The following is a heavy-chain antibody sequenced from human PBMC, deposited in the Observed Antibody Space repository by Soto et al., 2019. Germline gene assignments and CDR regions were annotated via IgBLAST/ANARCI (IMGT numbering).Heavy chain of an antibody. Sequence: QVQLVESGGGVVQPGRSLRLSCAASGFTFSSYGMHWVRQAPGKGLEWVAVISYDGSNKYYADSVKGRFTISRDNSKNTRYLQMNSLRAEDTAVYYCAKDLCTGCYYYYYGMDVWGHGTTVTVSS. D-gene: IGHD2-2*01. CDR3: AKDLCTGCYYYYYGMDV. J-gene: IGHJ6*02. CDR1: GFTFSSYG. CDR2: ISYDGSNK. V-gene: IGHV3-30*18.